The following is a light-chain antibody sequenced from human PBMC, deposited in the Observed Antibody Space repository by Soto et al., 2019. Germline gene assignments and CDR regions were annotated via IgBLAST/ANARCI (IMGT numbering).Light chain of an antibody. V-gene: IGKV3-15*01. CDR3: QQYNNWSRAT. Sequence: DIVMTQSPATLSVSPGERATLSCRASQSVSSNLAWYQQRPGQAPRLLIYGASTRATGIPARFSGSGSGTEFTLTISSLQTEDFVVYYCQQYNNWSRATFGGGTKLDIK. CDR1: QSVSSN. J-gene: IGKJ4*01. CDR2: GAS.